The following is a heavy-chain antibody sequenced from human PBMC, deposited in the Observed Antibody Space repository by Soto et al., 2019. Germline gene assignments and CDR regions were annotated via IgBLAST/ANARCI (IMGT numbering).Heavy chain of an antibody. CDR3: ARAVVPAASYYYYGMDV. D-gene: IGHD2-2*01. J-gene: IGHJ6*02. V-gene: IGHV1-69*01. CDR1: GGTFSSYA. CDR2: FIPIFGTA. Sequence: QVQLVQSGAEVKKPGSSVKVSCKASGGTFSSYAISWVRQAPGQGLEWMGGFIPIFGTANYAQKFQGRVTITADESTSTAYMELSSLRSEDTAVYYCARAVVPAASYYYYGMDVWGQGTTVTVSS.